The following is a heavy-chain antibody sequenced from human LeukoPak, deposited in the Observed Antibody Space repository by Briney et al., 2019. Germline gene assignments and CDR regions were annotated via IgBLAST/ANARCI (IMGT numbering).Heavy chain of an antibody. J-gene: IGHJ5*02. V-gene: IGHV4-4*02. D-gene: IGHD3-3*01. CDR2: IYHSGST. CDR1: GGSISSSNW. Sequence: PSETLSLTCAVSGGSISSSNWWSWVRQPPGKGLEWIGEIYHSGSTNYNPSLKSRVTISVDKSKNQFSLKLSSVTAADTAVYYCAREMDYDFWSGYYVDWFDPWGQGTLVTVSS. CDR3: AREMDYDFWSGYYVDWFDP.